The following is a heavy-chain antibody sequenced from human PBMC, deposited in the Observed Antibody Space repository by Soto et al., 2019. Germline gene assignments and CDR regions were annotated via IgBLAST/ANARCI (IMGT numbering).Heavy chain of an antibody. CDR1: GNRFTNTW. J-gene: IGHJ1*01. Sequence: GESLKISCQFSGNRFTNTWIGWVRQMPGKGLEWLGMIYPGYSDARYSPSFQGQDTISADNAVTTVYLQWTSQKASDRAMSYCVKMGSGSYFFDVWGKVSLGTVS. D-gene: IGHD3-10*01. CDR3: VKMGSGSYFFDV. V-gene: IGHV5-51*01. CDR2: IYPGYSDA.